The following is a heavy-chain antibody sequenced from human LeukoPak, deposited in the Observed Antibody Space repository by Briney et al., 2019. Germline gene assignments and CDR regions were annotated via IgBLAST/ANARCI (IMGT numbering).Heavy chain of an antibody. CDR2: IIPIFGTA. Sequence: ASVKVSCKASGGTFSSYAISWVRQAPGQGLEWMGGIIPIFGTANYAQKFQGRVTITADKSTSTAYMELSSLRSDDTAVYYCARIGFLEWLIPSGYYYYMDVWGKGTTVTVSS. CDR3: ARIGFLEWLIPSGYYYYMDV. CDR1: GGTFSSYA. V-gene: IGHV1-69*06. D-gene: IGHD3-3*01. J-gene: IGHJ6*03.